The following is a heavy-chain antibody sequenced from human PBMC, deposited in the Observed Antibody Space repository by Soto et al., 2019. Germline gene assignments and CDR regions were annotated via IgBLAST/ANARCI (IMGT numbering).Heavy chain of an antibody. CDR3: ARVYNWNYDC. V-gene: IGHV4-59*01. D-gene: IGHD1-7*01. CDR1: GGSISTYY. CDR2: IYYRGST. J-gene: IGHJ4*02. Sequence: SETLSLTCTASGGSISTYYWSWIRRPPGKGLEWIGYIYYRGSTNYNPCLKSGVTISVDTFKNQFSLKLSSVTAAHTAVYCCARVYNWNYDCWGRGTLVTVSS.